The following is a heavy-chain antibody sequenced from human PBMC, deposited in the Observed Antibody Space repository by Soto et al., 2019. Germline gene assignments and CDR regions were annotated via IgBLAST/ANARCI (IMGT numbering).Heavy chain of an antibody. Sequence: SETLSLTCTVSGGSISSSSYYWGWIRQTPGKGLEWIGSIYYSGSTYYNPSLKSRVTISVDTSKNQFSLKLSSVTAADTAVYYCARHKDYYDSSGYYNNWFDPWGQGTLVTVSS. V-gene: IGHV4-39*01. CDR3: ARHKDYYDSSGYYNNWFDP. CDR1: GGSISSSSYY. D-gene: IGHD3-22*01. CDR2: IYYSGST. J-gene: IGHJ5*02.